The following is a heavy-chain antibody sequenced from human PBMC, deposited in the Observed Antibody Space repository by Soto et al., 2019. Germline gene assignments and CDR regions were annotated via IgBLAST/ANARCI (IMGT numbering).Heavy chain of an antibody. CDR3: AKDANSYLCTNGVCYPDY. J-gene: IGHJ4*02. Sequence: GGSLRLSCAACGFSFSAYGMHGARQAPGKGLEWVAFISYDGSNTYYADSVKGRFTISRDNSKSTLYLQMNSLRPEDTAVFYCAKDANSYLCTNGVCYPDYWGQGTLVTVSS. CDR1: GFSFSAYG. V-gene: IGHV3-30*18. D-gene: IGHD2-8*01. CDR2: ISYDGSNT.